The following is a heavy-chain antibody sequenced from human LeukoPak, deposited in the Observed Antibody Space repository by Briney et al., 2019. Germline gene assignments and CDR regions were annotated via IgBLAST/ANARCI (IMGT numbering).Heavy chain of an antibody. V-gene: IGHV4-4*07. CDR2: IYTSGST. CDR1: GGSISSYY. CDR3: ARHVGPYYDFWSGYPWAFDI. Sequence: PSETLSLTCTVSGGSISSYYWSWIRQPAGKGLEWIGRIYTSGSTNYNPSLKSRVTISVDTSKNQFSLKLSSVTAADTAVYYCARHVGPYYDFWSGYPWAFDIWGQGTMVTVSS. J-gene: IGHJ3*02. D-gene: IGHD3-3*01.